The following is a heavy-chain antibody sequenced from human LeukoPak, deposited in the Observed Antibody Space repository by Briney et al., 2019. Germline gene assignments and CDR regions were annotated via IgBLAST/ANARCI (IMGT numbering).Heavy chain of an antibody. CDR3: ARSDGYGLVDI. V-gene: IGHV4-34*01. J-gene: IGHJ3*02. CDR2: INHSGGT. CDR1: GGSFSGYY. D-gene: IGHD3-10*01. Sequence: SETLSLTCAVYGGSFSGYYWSWIRQPPGKGLEWIGEINHSGGTNYNPSLKSRVTISVDTSKNQFSLKLSSVTAADTAVYYCARSDGYGLVDIWGQGTMVTVSS.